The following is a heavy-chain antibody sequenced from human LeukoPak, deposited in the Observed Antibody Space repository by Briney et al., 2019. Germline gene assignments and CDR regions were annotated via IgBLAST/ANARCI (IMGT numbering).Heavy chain of an antibody. J-gene: IGHJ6*03. CDR2: ISRSGSTI. D-gene: IGHD3-22*01. Sequence: GGSLRLSCAASGFTLSSSEMNWVRQAPGKGLEWVSYISRSGSTIFYADSVKGRFTISRDNAKNSLYLQMNSLRAEDTAVYYCARDFYDSSGYSLDYYYYMDVWGKGTTVTISS. CDR1: GFTLSSSE. CDR3: ARDFYDSSGYSLDYYYYMDV. V-gene: IGHV3-48*03.